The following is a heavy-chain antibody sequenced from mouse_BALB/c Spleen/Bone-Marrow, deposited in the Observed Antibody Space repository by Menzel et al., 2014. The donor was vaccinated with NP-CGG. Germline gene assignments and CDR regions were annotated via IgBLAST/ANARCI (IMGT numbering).Heavy chain of an antibody. Sequence: LQQSGSELVRPGASVKLSCKACGYTFTSYWMHWVKQRPGQGLEWIGNIYPGSGSTNYDEKFKSKATLTVDTSSSTAYMQLSSLTSEDSAVYYCTPRLRYWGQGTTLTVSS. CDR2: IYPGSGST. V-gene: IGHV1S22*01. J-gene: IGHJ2*01. CDR3: TPRLRY. D-gene: IGHD1-2*01. CDR1: GYTFTSYW.